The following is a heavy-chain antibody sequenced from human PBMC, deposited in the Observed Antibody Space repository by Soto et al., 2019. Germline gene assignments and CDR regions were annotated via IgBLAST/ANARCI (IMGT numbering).Heavy chain of an antibody. D-gene: IGHD3-10*01. CDR2: INAGNGNT. J-gene: IGHJ5*02. Sequence: QGHLVQSGAEVKKPGASVKVSCKASGYTFNNHAMHWVRQAPGQRLEWMGWINAGNGNTYYSQNFKDRVTFTTSTIAAAVVMELTGLTSEDTAVYYCARDQSGIGSYVDWFDPWGQGTLVTVSS. CDR1: GYTFNNHA. V-gene: IGHV1-3*01. CDR3: ARDQSGIGSYVDWFDP.